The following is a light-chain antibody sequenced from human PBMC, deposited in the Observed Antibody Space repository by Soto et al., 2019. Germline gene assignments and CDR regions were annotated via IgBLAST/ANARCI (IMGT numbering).Light chain of an antibody. V-gene: IGLV1-40*01. CDR2: GNS. CDR1: SNIGAAYD. Sequence: QSVLAQPPSVSGAPGHRVTISCSNIGAAYDVHWYQQLPGTAPKLLIFGNSRRPSGVPDRFSGAKSGTSASLAITGLQAEDDADYYCQSYDRNLRGWVFGGGTKLTVL. J-gene: IGLJ3*02. CDR3: QSYDRNLRGWV.